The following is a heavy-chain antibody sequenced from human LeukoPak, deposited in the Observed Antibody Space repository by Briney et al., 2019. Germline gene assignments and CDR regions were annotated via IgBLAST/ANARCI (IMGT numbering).Heavy chain of an antibody. CDR3: ARLGGYCTNGVCYRGDWFDP. Sequence: GESLQISCKGSGYIFTNYWIGWVRQMPGKGLEWMGIIYPGDSDTRYSPSFQGQVTISADKSTSTAYLQWSSLKASDTAMYYCARLGGYCTNGVCYRGDWFDPWGQGTLVTVSS. V-gene: IGHV5-51*01. D-gene: IGHD2-8*01. CDR1: GYIFTNYW. CDR2: IYPGDSDT. J-gene: IGHJ5*02.